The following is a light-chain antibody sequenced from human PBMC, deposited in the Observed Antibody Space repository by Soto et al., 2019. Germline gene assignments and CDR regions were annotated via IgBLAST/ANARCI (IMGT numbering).Light chain of an antibody. J-gene: IGKJ1*01. CDR3: QQYGSSPQT. V-gene: IGKV3-20*01. CDR1: QSVSSSY. CDR2: GAS. Sequence: EIVLTQSPGTLSLSPGERATLSCRASQSVSSSYLAWYQQESGQAPRLLIYGASSRATGIPDRFSGSGSGTDFTLTISRLEPEDFAVYYCQQYGSSPQTFGQGTKV.